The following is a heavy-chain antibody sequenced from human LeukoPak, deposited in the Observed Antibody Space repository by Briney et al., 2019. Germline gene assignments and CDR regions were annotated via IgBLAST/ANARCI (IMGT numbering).Heavy chain of an antibody. J-gene: IGHJ5*02. D-gene: IGHD6-19*01. CDR1: GGSISSSSYY. CDR2: IYYSGST. CDR3: ARNGIAVAGPPNWFDP. Sequence: SETLSLTCTVSGGSISSSSYYWGWIRQPPGKGLEWIGSIYYSGSTYYNPSLKSRVTISVDTSKNQFSLKLSSVTAADTAVYYCARNGIAVAGPPNWFDPWGQGTLVTVFS. V-gene: IGHV4-39*07.